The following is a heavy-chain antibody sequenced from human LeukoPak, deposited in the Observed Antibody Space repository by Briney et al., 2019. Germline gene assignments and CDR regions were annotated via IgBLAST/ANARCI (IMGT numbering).Heavy chain of an antibody. J-gene: IGHJ4*02. CDR2: ISGSGGST. V-gene: IGHV3-23*01. Sequence: SGGSLRLSCAASGFTFSSYAVSWVRQAPGKGLEWVSAISGSGGSTYYADSVKGRFTISRDNSKNTLYLQMNSLRAEDTAVYYCASGKTYSSGWYFGNYWGQGTLVTVSS. CDR3: ASGKTYSSGWYFGNY. CDR1: GFTFSSYA. D-gene: IGHD6-19*01.